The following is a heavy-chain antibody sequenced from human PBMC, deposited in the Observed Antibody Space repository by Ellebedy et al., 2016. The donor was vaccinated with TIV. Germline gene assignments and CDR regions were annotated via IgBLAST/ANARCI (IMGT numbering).Heavy chain of an antibody. D-gene: IGHD6-6*01. J-gene: IGHJ4*02. CDR3: ARVAARKVPGFDY. V-gene: IGHV4-4*02. CDR2: IYHSGST. Sequence: SETLSLTXAVSGGSISSSNWWSWVRQPPGKGLEWIGEIYHSGSTNYNPSLKSRVTISVDKSKNQFSLKLSSVTAADTAVYYCARVAARKVPGFDYWGQGTLVTVSS. CDR1: GGSISSSNW.